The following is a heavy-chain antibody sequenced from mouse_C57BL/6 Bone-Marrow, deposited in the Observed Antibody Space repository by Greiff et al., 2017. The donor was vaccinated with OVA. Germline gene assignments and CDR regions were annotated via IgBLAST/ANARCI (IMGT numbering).Heavy chain of an antibody. Sequence: QVQLQPSGAELARPGASVKLSCKASGYTFTSYGISWVKQGTGQGLEWIGEIYPRSGNTYYNEKFKGKATLTADKSSSTAYMELRSLTSEDSAVYVGARVDYVYAMDYWGQGTSVTVSS. CDR3: ARVDYVYAMDY. J-gene: IGHJ4*01. D-gene: IGHD2-4*01. V-gene: IGHV1-81*01. CDR1: GYTFTSYG. CDR2: IYPRSGNT.